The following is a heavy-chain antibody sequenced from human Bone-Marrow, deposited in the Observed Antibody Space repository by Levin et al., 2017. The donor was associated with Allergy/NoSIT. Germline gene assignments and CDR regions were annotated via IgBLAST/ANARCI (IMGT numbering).Heavy chain of an antibody. Sequence: GGSLRLSCAASGFTFSSYAMSWVRQAPGKGLEWVSAISGSGGSTYYADSVKGRFTISRDNSKNTLYLQMNSLRAEDTAVYYCAKFLVVVTATRNWFDPWGQGTLVTVSS. CDR1: GFTFSSYA. D-gene: IGHD2-21*02. CDR2: ISGSGGST. CDR3: AKFLVVVTATRNWFDP. J-gene: IGHJ5*02. V-gene: IGHV3-23*01.